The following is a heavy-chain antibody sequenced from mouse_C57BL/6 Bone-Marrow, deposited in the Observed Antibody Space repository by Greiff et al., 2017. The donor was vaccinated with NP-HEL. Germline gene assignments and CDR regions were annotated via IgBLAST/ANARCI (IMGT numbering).Heavy chain of an antibody. CDR1: GYTFTSYW. V-gene: IGHV1-69*01. D-gene: IGHD2-2*01. CDR2: IDPSDSYT. CDR3: ARGYGYGWFAY. Sequence: QVQLQQPGAELVMPGASVKLSCKASGYTFTSYWMHWVKQRPGQGLEWIGEIDPSDSYTNYNQKFKGKSTLTVDKSSSTAYMQLSSLTSEDSGVYYCARGYGYGWFAYWGQGTLVTVSA. J-gene: IGHJ3*01.